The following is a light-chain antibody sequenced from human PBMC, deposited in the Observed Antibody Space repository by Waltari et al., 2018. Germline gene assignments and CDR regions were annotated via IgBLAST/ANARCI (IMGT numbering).Light chain of an antibody. CDR3: QHYVRLPAT. CDR1: QSVSRD. V-gene: IGKV3-20*01. J-gene: IGKJ1*01. Sequence: ELVLTQSPGTLSLSPGDIATLSCRASQSVSRDLAWYQQKPGQAPRLLISGASNRATGIPDRFSGSGSGTDVSLTISSLEPEDFAVYYCQHYVRLPATFGQGTKVEIK. CDR2: GAS.